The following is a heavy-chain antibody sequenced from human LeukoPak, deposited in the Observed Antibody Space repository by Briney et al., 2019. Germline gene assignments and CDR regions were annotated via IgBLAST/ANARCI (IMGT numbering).Heavy chain of an antibody. J-gene: IGHJ5*02. V-gene: IGHV1-18*01. D-gene: IGHD2-2*01. CDR2: ISAYNGNT. CDR1: GGTFSSYA. CDR3: ARDVTIVAVPAANNWFDP. Sequence: ASVKVSCKASGGTFSSYAISWVRQAPGQGLEWMGWISAYNGNTNYAQKLQGRVTMTTDTSTSTAYMELRSLRSDDTAVYYCARDVTIVAVPAANNWFDPWGQGTLVTVSS.